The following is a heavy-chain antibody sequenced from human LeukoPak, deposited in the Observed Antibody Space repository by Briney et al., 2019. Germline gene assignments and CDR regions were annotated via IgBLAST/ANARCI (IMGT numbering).Heavy chain of an antibody. D-gene: IGHD6-13*01. J-gene: IGHJ4*02. CDR3: AREPYSSSWDPLDY. V-gene: IGHV1-18*01. Sequence: ASVKVSCKASGYTFTSYGISWVRQAPGQGLEWMGWIGAYNGNTNYAQKLQGRVTMTTDTSTSTAYMELRSLRSDDTAVSYCAREPYSSSWDPLDYWGQGTLVTVSS. CDR2: IGAYNGNT. CDR1: GYTFTSYG.